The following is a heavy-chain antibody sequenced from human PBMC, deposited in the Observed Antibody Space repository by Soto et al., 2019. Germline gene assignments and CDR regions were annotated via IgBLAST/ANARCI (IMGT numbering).Heavy chain of an antibody. J-gene: IGHJ4*02. V-gene: IGHV1-2*04. CDR2: INPNSGGT. D-gene: IGHD6-19*01. CDR3: ARASDSSGWYGYFDY. CDR1: GYTFIGYY. Sequence: ASVKVSCKASGYTFIGYYMHWVRQAPGQGLEWMGWINPNSGGTNYAQKFQGWVTMTRDTSISTAYMELSRLRSDDTAVYYCARASDSSGWYGYFDYWGQGTLVTVSS.